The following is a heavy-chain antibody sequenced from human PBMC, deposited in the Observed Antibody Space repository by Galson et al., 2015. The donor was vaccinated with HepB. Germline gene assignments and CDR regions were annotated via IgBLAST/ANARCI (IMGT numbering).Heavy chain of an antibody. V-gene: IGHV3-23*01. D-gene: IGHD3-9*01. Sequence: SLRLSCAASGFTFSRFAMSWVRQAPGKGLEWVSGISDSGYSTYYTDSVKGRFTISRDNSKNTLYLQLNSLRAEDTAVFYCAIDGPDYDTLTGYHYHTMDVWGQGTTVTVSS. CDR1: GFTFSRFA. CDR3: AIDGPDYDTLTGYHYHTMDV. CDR2: ISDSGYST. J-gene: IGHJ6*02.